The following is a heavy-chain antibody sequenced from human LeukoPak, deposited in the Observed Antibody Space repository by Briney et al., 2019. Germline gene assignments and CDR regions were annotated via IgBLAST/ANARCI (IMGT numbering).Heavy chain of an antibody. CDR1: GFTFSSYA. V-gene: IGHV3-30-3*01. J-gene: IGHJ4*02. Sequence: GGSLRLSCAASGFTFSSYAMHWVRQAPGKGLEWVAVISYDGNTIHYADSVKGRFIISRDTSKNTLYLQMNSLRAEDTAVYYCARSGGLQKFDYWGQGTLVTVSS. CDR3: ARSGGLQKFDY. D-gene: IGHD4-11*01. CDR2: ISYDGNTI.